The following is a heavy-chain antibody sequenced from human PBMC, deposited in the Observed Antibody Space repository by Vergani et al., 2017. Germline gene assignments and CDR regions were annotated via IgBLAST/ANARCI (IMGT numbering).Heavy chain of an antibody. V-gene: IGHV3-23*01. J-gene: IGHJ4*02. D-gene: IGHD3-22*01. CDR3: AKDNVPGYYDSSGYCDC. Sequence: EVRLLESGGGLVQPGGSLRLSCAASGFTFNIYAMSWVRQAPGKGLEWVSTITYNGGRTYYADSVTGRFTISRDNSKNTLFLQLKTLRAEDTGVYYCAKDNVPGYYDSSGYCDCWGQGTLVTVSS. CDR2: ITYNGGRT. CDR1: GFTFNIYA.